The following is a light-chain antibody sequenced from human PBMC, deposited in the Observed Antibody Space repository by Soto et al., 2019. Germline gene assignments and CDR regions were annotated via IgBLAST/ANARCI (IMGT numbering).Light chain of an antibody. CDR2: GAS. CDR3: QQYGSSPWT. V-gene: IGKV3-20*01. CDR1: QSVSSSY. J-gene: IGKJ1*01. Sequence: EIVLTQSPGTLSLSPGERATLSCRASQSVSSSYLAWYQQKPGQAPRLLIYGASSRATGIPDRFRGSGSGTHFTLTISRLEPEDFALNYCQQYGSSPWTFGQGTKVEIK.